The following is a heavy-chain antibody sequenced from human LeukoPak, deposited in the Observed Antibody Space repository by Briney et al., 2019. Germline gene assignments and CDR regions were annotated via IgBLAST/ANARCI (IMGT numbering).Heavy chain of an antibody. D-gene: IGHD4-17*01. CDR2: IAHDESGI. V-gene: IGHV3-48*01. J-gene: IGHJ4*02. CDR1: GFTFSDFS. CDR3: ARDRHYAFDY. Sequence: GGSLRLSCAASGFTFSDFSVNWVRQAPGKGLEWISYIAHDESGIYYAASVEGRFTISRDNARNSLYLQMNSLRAEDTAVYYCARDRHYAFDYWGQGTLVTVYS.